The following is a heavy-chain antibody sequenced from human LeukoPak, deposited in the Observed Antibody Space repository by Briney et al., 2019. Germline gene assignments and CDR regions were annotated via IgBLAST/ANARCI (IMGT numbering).Heavy chain of an antibody. CDR2: INPNSGGT. J-gene: IGHJ5*02. Sequence: GASVKVSCKASGYTFTGYYMHWVRQAPGQGLEWMGWINPNSGGTNYAQKFQGRVTMTRVTSISTAYMELSRLRSDDTAVYYCARERYNWNSTANWFDPWGQGTLVTVSS. CDR3: ARERYNWNSTANWFDP. V-gene: IGHV1-2*02. CDR1: GYTFTGYY. D-gene: IGHD1-7*01.